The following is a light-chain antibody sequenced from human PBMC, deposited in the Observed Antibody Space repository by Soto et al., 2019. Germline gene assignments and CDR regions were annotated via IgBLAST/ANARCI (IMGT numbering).Light chain of an antibody. CDR3: QQFDSGPCT. CDR1: QDITNY. CDR2: DAS. V-gene: IGKV1-33*01. J-gene: IGKJ2*02. Sequence: IQMTQSPSSLSASVGDRVTITCQASQDITNYLIWYQQKPGKAPKVLIYDASSLGTGVSSRFSGSGSGTHFTLTISSLQPEDIATYYCQQFDSGPCTFGQGTKLEIK.